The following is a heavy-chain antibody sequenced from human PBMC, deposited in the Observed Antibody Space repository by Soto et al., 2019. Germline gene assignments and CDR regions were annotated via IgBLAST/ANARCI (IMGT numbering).Heavy chain of an antibody. Sequence: TLSLTCTVSGGSISSGGYYWSWIRQHPGKGLEGIGYIYYSGSTYYNPSLKSRVTISVDTSKNQFSLKLSSVTAADTAVYYCARAPYYDSSGYFAWFDPWGQGTLVTVSS. CDR3: ARAPYYDSSGYFAWFDP. V-gene: IGHV4-31*03. D-gene: IGHD3-22*01. CDR1: GGSISSGGYY. CDR2: IYYSGST. J-gene: IGHJ5*02.